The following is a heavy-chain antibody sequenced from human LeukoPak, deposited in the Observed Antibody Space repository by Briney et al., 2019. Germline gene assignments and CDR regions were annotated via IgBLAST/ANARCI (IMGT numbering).Heavy chain of an antibody. Sequence: ASVKVSCKASGYTFTDYYIHWVRQAPGQGLEWMGWINPNGGVTNYAQKFQGRVTMTRDTSISTAYMELSSLRSEDTAVYYCARETISSSYSYMDVWGKGTTVTVSS. D-gene: IGHD6-6*01. CDR2: INPNGGVT. CDR1: GYTFTDYY. J-gene: IGHJ6*03. CDR3: ARETISSSYSYMDV. V-gene: IGHV1-2*02.